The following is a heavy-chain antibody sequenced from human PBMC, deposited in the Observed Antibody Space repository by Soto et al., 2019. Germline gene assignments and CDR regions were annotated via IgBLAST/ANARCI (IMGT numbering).Heavy chain of an antibody. J-gene: IGHJ5*02. CDR2: IWYDGSND. CDR1: GFTFNKYG. D-gene: IGHD3-10*01. CDR3: ARAGVENWLDP. Sequence: QVQLVESGGGVVQPGRSLRLSCEGSGFTFNKYGMHWVRQAPGKGLEWVAIIWYDGSNDFYADSVKGRFTISKDNSKNKVYLEMDSLRVEDTGIYYCARAGVENWLDPWGQGTLVTASS. V-gene: IGHV3-33*01.